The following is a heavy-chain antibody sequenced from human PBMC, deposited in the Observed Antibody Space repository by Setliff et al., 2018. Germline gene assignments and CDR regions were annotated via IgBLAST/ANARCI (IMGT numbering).Heavy chain of an antibody. J-gene: IGHJ4*02. CDR3: ARDVGGEGYFDS. CDR2: INTSGST. D-gene: IGHD3-10*01. CDR1: GGSISYNY. V-gene: IGHV4-4*07. Sequence: SETLSLTCTVSGGSISYNYWSWIRQPAGKGLQWIGRINTSGSTKYNPSLKSRVTMSVDTSKNQFSLKLSAVTAADTAVYYCARDVGGEGYFDSWGQGTLVTVPS.